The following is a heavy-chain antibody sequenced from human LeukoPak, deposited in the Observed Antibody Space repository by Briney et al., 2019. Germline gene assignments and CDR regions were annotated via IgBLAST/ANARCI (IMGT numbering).Heavy chain of an antibody. CDR3: AREVVGLDY. CDR1: GITFSSNG. V-gene: IGHV3-48*01. Sequence: GGSLRLSCAASGITFSSNGMVWVRQTPEKGLEWISYISTFSSTIKYADSVRGRFTISRDNANNSPYLQMDSLRADDTAVYYCAREVVGLDYWGQGILVTVSS. J-gene: IGHJ4*02. CDR2: ISTFSSTI. D-gene: IGHD3/OR15-3a*01.